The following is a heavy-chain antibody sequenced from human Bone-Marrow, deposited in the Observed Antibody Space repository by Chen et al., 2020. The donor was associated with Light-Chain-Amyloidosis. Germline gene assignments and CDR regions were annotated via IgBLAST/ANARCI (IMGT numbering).Heavy chain of an antibody. CDR2: FYHGGSP. Sequence: QVLLQQSGPGLVKPSETLSLICAVSGNSISRGYFWGWSRQPPGKGLEWIGVLDFYHGGSPYYRPSLKSRVTITADTAKNQFSLNLTTVTAADTATYYCARGAVGGTTGVWGQGTLVTVSS. CDR3: ARGAVGGTTGV. D-gene: IGHD1-26*01. V-gene: IGHV4-38-2*01. CDR1: GNSISRGYF. J-gene: IGHJ4*02.